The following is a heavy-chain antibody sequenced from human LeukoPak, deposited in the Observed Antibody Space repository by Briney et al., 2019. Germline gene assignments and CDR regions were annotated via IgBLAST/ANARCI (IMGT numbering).Heavy chain of an antibody. V-gene: IGHV3-21*01. J-gene: IGHJ4*02. D-gene: IGHD6-6*01. CDR2: ISSSSSYI. Sequence: GGSVRLSCVACGCTLSSYSMNWVGQAPGKGLKWVSSISSSSSYIYYEDSVKGRFTISRDNGKNSLYLQMNSLRAEDTAVYSCARDLATEYSSSSTPGEIDYWGQGTLVTVSP. CDR3: ARDLATEYSSSSTPGEIDY. CDR1: GCTLSSYS.